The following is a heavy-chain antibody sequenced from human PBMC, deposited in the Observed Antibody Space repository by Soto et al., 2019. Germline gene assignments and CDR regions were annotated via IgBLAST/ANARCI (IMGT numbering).Heavy chain of an antibody. V-gene: IGHV3-23*01. D-gene: IGHD3-16*01. CDR1: GFTFRNHG. CDR2: ISDSGGST. CDR3: ARAGQRYYFDF. J-gene: IGHJ4*02. Sequence: GSLRLSCTASGFTFRNHGMSWVRQAPGKGPEWLAIISDSGGSTYYADSVKGRLSISRDNSKNTLFLQMNSLRAEDTAIYYCARAGQRYYFDFWGQGTLVTVSS.